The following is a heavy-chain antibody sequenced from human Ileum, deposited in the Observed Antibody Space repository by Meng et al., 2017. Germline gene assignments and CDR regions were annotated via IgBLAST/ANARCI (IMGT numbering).Heavy chain of an antibody. J-gene: IGHJ4*02. Sequence: SQTLSLTCAIPGDSVSNNNAAWNWIRQSPSRGLEWLGRTYYRSKWYYDYAESVKSRITINADTSKNQFSLQLNSVTPEDTAVYYCSRGPIFGSGSYFDYWGQGTLVTVSS. D-gene: IGHD3-10*01. CDR1: GDSVSNNNAA. CDR3: SRGPIFGSGSYFDY. V-gene: IGHV6-1*01. CDR2: TYYRSKWYY.